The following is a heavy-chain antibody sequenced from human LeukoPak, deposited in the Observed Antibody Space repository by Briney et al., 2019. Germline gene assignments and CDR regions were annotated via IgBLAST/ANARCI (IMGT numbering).Heavy chain of an antibody. Sequence: GASVKVSCKASGFTFTSSAVQWVRQARGQRLEWIGWIVVGSGNTNYAQKFQERVTITRDMSTSTAYMELSSLRSEDTAVYYCAAPLQRYYYYYYMDVWGKGTTVTVSS. J-gene: IGHJ6*03. V-gene: IGHV1-58*01. CDR1: GFTFTSSA. CDR3: AAPLQRYYYYYYMDV. CDR2: IVVGSGNT.